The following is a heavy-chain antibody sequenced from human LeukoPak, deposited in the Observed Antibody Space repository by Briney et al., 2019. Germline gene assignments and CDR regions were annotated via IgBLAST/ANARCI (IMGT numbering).Heavy chain of an antibody. D-gene: IGHD1-26*01. CDR2: INTNTGNP. Sequence: ASVKVSCKASGYTFTSYAMNWVRQAPGQGLEWMGWINTNTGNPTYAQGFTGRFVFSLDTSVSTAYLQISSLKAEDTAVYYCARDASLVGAKIVDPWGQGTLVTVSS. V-gene: IGHV7-4-1*02. CDR1: GYTFTSYA. CDR3: ARDASLVGAKIVDP. J-gene: IGHJ5*02.